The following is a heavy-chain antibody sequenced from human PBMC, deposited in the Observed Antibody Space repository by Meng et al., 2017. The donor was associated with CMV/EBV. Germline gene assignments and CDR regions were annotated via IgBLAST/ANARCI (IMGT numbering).Heavy chain of an antibody. CDR3: ARVPYQLLPTYYDYGMDV. CDR2: INWNGDTT. CDR1: GFTFDDYG. Sequence: GESLKISCAASGFTFDDYGMSWVRQAPGKGLEWVSAINWNGDTTGYADSVKGRFTIPRDNAKNSLYLQMNSLRDEDTALYYCARVPYQLLPTYYDYGMDVWGQGTTVTVS. D-gene: IGHD2-15*01. J-gene: IGHJ6*02. V-gene: IGHV3-20*04.